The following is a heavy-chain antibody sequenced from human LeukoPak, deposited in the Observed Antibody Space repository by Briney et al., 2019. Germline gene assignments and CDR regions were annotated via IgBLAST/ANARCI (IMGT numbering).Heavy chain of an antibody. CDR3: TRRGVTLDYYYYMDV. V-gene: IGHV3-49*04. CDR2: IRSKAYGGTT. Sequence: PGGSLRLSCTASGFTFGDYAMSWVRQAPGKGLEWVGFIRSKAYGGTTEYAASVKGRFTISRDDSKSIAYLQMNSLKTEDTAVYYCTRRGVTLDYYYYMDVWGKGTTVTISS. CDR1: GFTFGDYA. J-gene: IGHJ6*03. D-gene: IGHD2-21*02.